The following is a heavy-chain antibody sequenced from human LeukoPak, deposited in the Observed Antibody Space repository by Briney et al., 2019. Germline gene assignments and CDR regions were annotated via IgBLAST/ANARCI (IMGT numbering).Heavy chain of an antibody. V-gene: IGHV3-53*01. CDR3: ARGGSSDNYDILTGYDY. Sequence: GGSLRLSCAASGFTVSSNYMSWVRQAPGKGLEWVSVIYSGGSTYYADSVKGRFTISRGNSKNTLYLQMNSLRAEDTAVYYCARGGSSDNYDILTGYDYWGQGTLVTVSS. CDR2: IYSGGST. CDR1: GFTVSSNY. D-gene: IGHD3-9*01. J-gene: IGHJ4*02.